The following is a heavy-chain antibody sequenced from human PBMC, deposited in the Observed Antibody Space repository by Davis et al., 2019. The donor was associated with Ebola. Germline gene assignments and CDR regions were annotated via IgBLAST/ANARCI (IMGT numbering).Heavy chain of an antibody. J-gene: IGHJ4*02. CDR2: VSGSGAGT. CDR1: GFTFSSYA. Sequence: GESLKISCGASGFTFSSYAMSWVRQAPGKGLEWVSAVSGSGAGTYYVDSVKGRFTISRDNSKNTLYLQMTSLRAEDTAVYYCAGGDFWSGQFDYWGQGTLVTVSS. CDR3: AGGDFWSGQFDY. V-gene: IGHV3-23*01. D-gene: IGHD3-3*01.